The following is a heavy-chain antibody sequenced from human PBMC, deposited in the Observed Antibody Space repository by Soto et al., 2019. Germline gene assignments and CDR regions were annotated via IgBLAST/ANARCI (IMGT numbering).Heavy chain of an antibody. CDR2: ISVDNGNT. D-gene: IGHD4-4*01. J-gene: IGHJ5*02. V-gene: IGHV1-18*01. CDR3: ARTSVSNYNWFDP. Sequence: QGQLVQSGAEVKKPGASVKVSCKASGYTFTDYDISGVRQAPGQGLEWMGWISVDNGNTKYVESLQGRVTMTTDTSSSTAYLEVRSLRSDDTAVYYCARTSVSNYNWFDPWDQGTLVAVSS. CDR1: GYTFTDYD.